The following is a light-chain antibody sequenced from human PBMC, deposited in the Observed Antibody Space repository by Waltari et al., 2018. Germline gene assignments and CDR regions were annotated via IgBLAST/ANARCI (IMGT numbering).Light chain of an antibody. CDR3: QQGSMWPLT. V-gene: IGKV3-11*01. CDR2: DAS. Sequence: ETVLTQSPATLSLYPGQTATLSCRASQSITVNLAWFRQQPGQPPRPLIYDASTRTTGSPARFSGSGFGTDFTLTISSLEPEDFAVYFCQQGSMWPLTFGGGTKVEIK. J-gene: IGKJ4*01. CDR1: QSITVN.